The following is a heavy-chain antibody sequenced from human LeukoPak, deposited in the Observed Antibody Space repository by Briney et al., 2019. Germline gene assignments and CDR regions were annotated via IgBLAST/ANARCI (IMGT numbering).Heavy chain of an antibody. D-gene: IGHD3-10*01. CDR2: ISWNSGSI. V-gene: IGHV3-9*01. CDR1: GFTFDDYA. CDR3: AKSPMVRGVRSGYYYYYMDV. J-gene: IGHJ6*03. Sequence: GGSLRLSCAASGFTFDDYAMHWVRQAPGKGLEWVSGISWNSGSIGYADSVKGRFTISRDNAKNSLYLQMNSLRAEDTALYYCAKSPMVRGVRSGYYYYYMDVWGKGTTVTISS.